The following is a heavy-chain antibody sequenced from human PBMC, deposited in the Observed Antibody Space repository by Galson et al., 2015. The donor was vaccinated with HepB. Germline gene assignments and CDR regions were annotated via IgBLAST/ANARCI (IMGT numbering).Heavy chain of an antibody. J-gene: IGHJ3*02. Sequence: SVKASCKASGGNFTKYAFNWVRQAPGQGLEWMGGIIPVFATSKYAQKFRGRVTITADESASTAYMELSSLRSEGTAVYYCARVGRFLEWLTCDRCFDIWGQGTVVTVSS. CDR3: ARVGRFLEWLTCDRCFDI. V-gene: IGHV1-69*13. D-gene: IGHD3-3*01. CDR2: IIPVFATS. CDR1: GGNFTKYA.